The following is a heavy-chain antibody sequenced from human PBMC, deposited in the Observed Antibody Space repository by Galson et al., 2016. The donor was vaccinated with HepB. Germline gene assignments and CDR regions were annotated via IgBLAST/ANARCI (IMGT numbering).Heavy chain of an antibody. CDR3: AKGSSGYFYVSDH. D-gene: IGHD3-22*01. CDR1: GFTFDSYA. Sequence: SLRLSCAASGFTFDSYAMNWVRQAPGKGLEWVSAVLASGLSKYYAASVRGRFTISRDNSQNTLSLQMDSLRAEDTAVYYCAKGSSGYFYVSDHWGQGTLVTVSS. V-gene: IGHV3-23*01. J-gene: IGHJ4*02. CDR2: VLASGLSK.